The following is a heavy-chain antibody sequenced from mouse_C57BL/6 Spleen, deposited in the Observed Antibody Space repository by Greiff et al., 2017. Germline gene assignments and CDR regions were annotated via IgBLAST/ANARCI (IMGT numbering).Heavy chain of an antibody. D-gene: IGHD3-2*02. V-gene: IGHV1-62-2*01. Sequence: QVQLQQSGAELVKPGASVKLSCKASGYTFTEYTIHWVKQRSGQGLEWIGWFYPGSGSIKYNEKFKDKATLTADNSSSTVYMALSRLTSEDSAVXCCAGHEETAQATAWFAYWGQGTLVTVSA. CDR1: GYTFTEYT. J-gene: IGHJ3*01. CDR3: AGHEETAQATAWFAY. CDR2: FYPGSGSI.